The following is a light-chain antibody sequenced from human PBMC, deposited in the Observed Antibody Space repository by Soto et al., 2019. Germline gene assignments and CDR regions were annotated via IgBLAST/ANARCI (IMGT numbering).Light chain of an antibody. CDR1: QSVSSN. CDR2: GAS. Sequence: EIVMTQSPDTLSLSPGERATLSCRASQSVSSNLVWYQQKPGHPPRLLIYGASTRATGIPARFSGSGSGTDFTLTISSLQSEDFAVYYCQQYGNWPPWTFGQGTKVEIK. CDR3: QQYGNWPPWT. V-gene: IGKV3-15*01. J-gene: IGKJ1*01.